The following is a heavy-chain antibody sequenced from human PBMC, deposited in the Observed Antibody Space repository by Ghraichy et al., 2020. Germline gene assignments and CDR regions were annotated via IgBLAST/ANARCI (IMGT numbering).Heavy chain of an antibody. J-gene: IGHJ5*02. V-gene: IGHV1-24*01. CDR2: FDPEDGET. Sequence: ASVKVSCKVSRYTLTELSMHWVRQAPGKGLEWMGGFDPEDGETIYSQKFQGRVTMTEDTSTDTAYMELSSLRSEDTAVYYCATLTSDYSNFVGNWFDPWGQGTLVTVSS. D-gene: IGHD4-11*01. CDR1: RYTLTELS. CDR3: ATLTSDYSNFVGNWFDP.